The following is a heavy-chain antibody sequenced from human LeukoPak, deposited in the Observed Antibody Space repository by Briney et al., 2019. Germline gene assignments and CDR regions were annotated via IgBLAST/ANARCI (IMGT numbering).Heavy chain of an antibody. J-gene: IGHJ4*02. CDR3: AKDATASPYFHWFDN. V-gene: IGHV3-53*01. D-gene: IGHD3-9*01. Sequence: PGGSLRLSCAASGFIFNDYYMSWIRQAPGKGLEWVAGISSGDRTFHAESVKGRFTISRDKSKDTLYLQMNSLRAEDTAVYYCAKDATASPYFHWFDNWGQGTQVIVSS. CDR1: GFIFNDYY. CDR2: ISSGDRT.